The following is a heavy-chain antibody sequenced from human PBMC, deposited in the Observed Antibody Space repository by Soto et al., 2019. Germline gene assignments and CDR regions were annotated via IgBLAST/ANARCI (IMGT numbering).Heavy chain of an antibody. Sequence: GGSLRLSCAASGFTFSSYGMHWVRQAPGKGLEWVAVIWYDGSNKYYADSVKGRFTISRDNSKNTLYLQMNSLRAEDTAVYYCARSSTYGGKHFDYYYGMDVWGQGTTVTVSS. CDR1: GFTFSSYG. CDR2: IWYDGSNK. CDR3: ARSSTYGGKHFDYYYGMDV. D-gene: IGHD2-15*01. J-gene: IGHJ6*02. V-gene: IGHV3-33*01.